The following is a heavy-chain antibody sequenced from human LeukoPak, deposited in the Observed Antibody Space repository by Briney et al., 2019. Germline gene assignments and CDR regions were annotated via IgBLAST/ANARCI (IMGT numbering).Heavy chain of an antibody. J-gene: IGHJ4*02. Sequence: GGSLRLSCAASGFTFSSYEMNWVRQAPGKGLEWVSYISSSGSTIYYADSVKGRFTISRDNAKNSLYLQMNSLRAEDTAVYYCARVDYGDYYYFDYWGQGTLVTVSS. CDR1: GFTFSSYE. V-gene: IGHV3-48*03. CDR2: ISSSGSTI. D-gene: IGHD4-17*01. CDR3: ARVDYGDYYYFDY.